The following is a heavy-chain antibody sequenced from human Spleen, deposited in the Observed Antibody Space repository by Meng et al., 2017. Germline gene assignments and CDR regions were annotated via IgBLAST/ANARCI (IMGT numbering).Heavy chain of an antibody. V-gene: IGHV4-34*01. CDR3: ARGPTTMAHDFDY. Sequence: VQLQQWGAVLFKPSETLSLTCVVSGGSFSDYYWSRFRQPPGKGLEWIGEINHSGSTNYNPSLESRATISVDTSQNNLSLKLSSVTAADSAVYYCARGPTTMAHDFDYWGQGTLVTVSS. J-gene: IGHJ4*02. CDR1: GGSFSDYY. CDR2: INHSGST. D-gene: IGHD4-11*01.